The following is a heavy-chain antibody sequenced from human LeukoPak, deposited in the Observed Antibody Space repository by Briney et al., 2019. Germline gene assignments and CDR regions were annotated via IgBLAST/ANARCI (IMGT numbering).Heavy chain of an antibody. CDR2: IGTAGGT. CDR1: GFTFSGYD. D-gene: IGHD1-1*01. J-gene: IGHJ4*02. V-gene: IGHV3-13*01. Sequence: GGSLRLSCAASGFTFSGYDMHWVRQATGKGLEWVSAIGTAGGTYYTGSVKGRFTISRENAKNSLYPQMNSLRAGDTAVYYCARVAKERVGGVYYFDYWGQGTLVTVSS. CDR3: ARVAKERVGGVYYFDY.